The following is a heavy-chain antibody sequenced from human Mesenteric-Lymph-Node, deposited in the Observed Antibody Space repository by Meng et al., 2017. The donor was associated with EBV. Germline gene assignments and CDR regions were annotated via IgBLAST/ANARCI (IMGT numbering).Heavy chain of an antibody. D-gene: IGHD3-10*01. V-gene: IGHV1-18*01. CDR1: GYTFTDYG. CDR3: ARDGLRFFHSGTYAGGY. Sequence: QGQLVPYGPEVKKPGASVKVSCQASGYTFTDYGFTWVRQAPGQGLEWMGWISPYNGHTNYPQKFQDRVTMTTDISTSTAYMELRSLRSDDTAVYYCARDGLRFFHSGTYAGGYWGQGTLVTVSS. J-gene: IGHJ4*02. CDR2: ISPYNGHT.